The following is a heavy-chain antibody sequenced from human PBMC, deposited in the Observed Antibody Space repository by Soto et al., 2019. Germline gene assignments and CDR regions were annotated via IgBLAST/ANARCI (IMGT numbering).Heavy chain of an antibody. CDR2: IRSKAYGETT. CDR1: GFTFGDYP. J-gene: IGHJ4*02. CDR3: GGQPKDYDFYVRDDY. D-gene: IGHD3-3*01. V-gene: IGHV3-49*03. Sequence: EVHLLESGGGLVEPGRSLRLSCRGSGFTFGDYPMTWFRQAPGKGLEWVGFIRSKAYGETTEYAASVKDRFSISRDDSKSIAYLQMNSLKAEDTAVYYCGGQPKDYDFYVRDDYWGQGTLVTVSS.